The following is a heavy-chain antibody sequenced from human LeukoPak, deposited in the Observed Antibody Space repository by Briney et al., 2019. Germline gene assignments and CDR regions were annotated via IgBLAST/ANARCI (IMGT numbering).Heavy chain of an antibody. CDR1: GGTFSSYA. CDR2: ISAYNGNT. J-gene: IGHJ4*02. D-gene: IGHD6-19*01. Sequence: GSSVKVSCKASGGTFSSYAISWVRQAPGQGLEWTGWISAYNGNTNYAQKLQGRVTMTTDTSTSTAYMELRSLRSDDTAVYYCARGVGGAIAVAGTFDYWGQGTLVTVSS. CDR3: ARGVGGAIAVAGTFDY. V-gene: IGHV1-18*01.